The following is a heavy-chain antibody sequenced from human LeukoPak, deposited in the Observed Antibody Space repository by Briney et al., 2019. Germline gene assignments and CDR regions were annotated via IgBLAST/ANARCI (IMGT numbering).Heavy chain of an antibody. J-gene: IGHJ4*02. CDR1: GFTFSSYG. CDR2: ISGSGGST. V-gene: IGHV3-23*01. CDR3: VCLGLGGLSLD. Sequence: GGSLRLSCAASGFTFSSYGMSWVRQAPGKGFEWVSAISGSGGSTYYADSVKGRFTISRDNSKNTLYLQMNSLRAEDTAVYYCVCLGLGGLSLDWGQGTLVTVSS. D-gene: IGHD3-16*01.